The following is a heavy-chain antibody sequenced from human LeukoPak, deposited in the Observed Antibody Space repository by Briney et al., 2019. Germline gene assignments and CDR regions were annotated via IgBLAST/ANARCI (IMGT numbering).Heavy chain of an antibody. D-gene: IGHD6-13*01. CDR2: IYTRGST. CDR1: GGSISSYY. Sequence: PSETLSLTCTVSGGSISSYYWSWIRQPAGKGLEWIGRIYTRGSTNYNPSLKSRVTMSVDTSKNQFSLKLSSVTAADTAVYYCARDHSSSWYLDAFDIWGQGTMVTVSS. V-gene: IGHV4-4*07. J-gene: IGHJ3*02. CDR3: ARDHSSSWYLDAFDI.